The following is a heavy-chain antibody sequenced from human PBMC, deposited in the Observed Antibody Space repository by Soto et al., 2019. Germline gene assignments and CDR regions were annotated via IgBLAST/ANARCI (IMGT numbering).Heavy chain of an antibody. CDR1: GFTFSSYA. V-gene: IGHV3-30*04. Sequence: GGSLRLSCAASGFTFSSYAMHWVRQAPGKGLEWVAVISYDGSNKYYADSVKGRFTISRDNSKNTLYLQMNSLRAEDTAVYYCAKGSGYRPLDYWGQGTLVTVSS. J-gene: IGHJ4*02. D-gene: IGHD5-12*01. CDR3: AKGSGYRPLDY. CDR2: ISYDGSNK.